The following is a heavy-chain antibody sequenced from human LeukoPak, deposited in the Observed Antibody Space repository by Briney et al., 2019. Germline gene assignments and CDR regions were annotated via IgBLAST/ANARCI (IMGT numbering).Heavy chain of an antibody. D-gene: IGHD6-6*01. Sequence: SETLSLTCTVAGGSISSYYWGWIRQPPGKGREWIGFTYYSGSTNYNPSLKSRVTISVETSKNEFSLKLGSVTAADTAVYYRARVAEYRLEDYFDYWGQGTLVTVSS. CDR1: GGSISSYY. CDR2: TYYSGST. V-gene: IGHV4-59*01. CDR3: ARVAEYRLEDYFDY. J-gene: IGHJ4*02.